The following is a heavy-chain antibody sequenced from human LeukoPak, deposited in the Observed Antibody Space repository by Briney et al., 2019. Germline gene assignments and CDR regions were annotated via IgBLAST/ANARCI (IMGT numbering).Heavy chain of an antibody. CDR3: ATALGYSYGPRSRFDP. D-gene: IGHD5-18*01. Sequence: ASVKVSCKVSGYTLTELSMHWVRQAPGKGLEWRGGFDAEDGETIYAQKFRGRVTMTEDTSTDTAYMELSSLRSEDTAVYYCATALGYSYGPRSRFDPWGQGTLVTVSS. CDR1: GYTLTELS. J-gene: IGHJ5*02. CDR2: FDAEDGET. V-gene: IGHV1-24*01.